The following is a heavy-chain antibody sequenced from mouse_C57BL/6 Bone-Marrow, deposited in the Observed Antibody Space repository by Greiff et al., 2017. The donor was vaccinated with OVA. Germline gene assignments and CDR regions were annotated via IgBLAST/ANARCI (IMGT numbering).Heavy chain of an antibody. D-gene: IGHD1-1*01. Sequence: DVHLVESGGDLVKPGGSLKLSCAASGFTFSSYGMSWVRQTPDKRLEWVATISSGGSYTYYPDSVKGRFTISRDNAKNTLYLQMSSLKSEDTAMYYCARHYYGSSYGYFDVWGTGTTVTVSS. CDR2: ISSGGSYT. CDR1: GFTFSSYG. J-gene: IGHJ1*03. CDR3: ARHYYGSSYGYFDV. V-gene: IGHV5-6*01.